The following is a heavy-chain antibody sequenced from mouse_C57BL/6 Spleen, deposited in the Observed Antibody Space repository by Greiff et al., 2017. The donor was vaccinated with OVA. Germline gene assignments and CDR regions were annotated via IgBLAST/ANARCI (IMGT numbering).Heavy chain of an antibody. J-gene: IGHJ3*01. CDR3: TRSIYSNYLSWFAY. V-gene: IGHV1-15*01. D-gene: IGHD2-5*01. CDR2: IDPETGGT. Sequence: VQLQQSGAELVRPGASVTLSCKASGYTFTDYEMHWVKQTPVHGLEWIGAIDPETGGTAYNQKFKGKAILTADKSSSTAYMELRSLTSEDSAVYYCTRSIYSNYLSWFAYWGQGTLVTVSA. CDR1: GYTFTDYE.